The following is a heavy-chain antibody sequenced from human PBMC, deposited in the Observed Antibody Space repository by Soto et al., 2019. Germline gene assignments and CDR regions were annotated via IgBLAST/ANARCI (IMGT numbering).Heavy chain of an antibody. CDR1: GYSFTKYW. D-gene: IGHD1-26*01. V-gene: IGHV5-51*03. J-gene: IGHJ6*02. Sequence: EVQLVQSGAEVKEPGESLKISCKGSGYSFTKYWIGWVRQMPGKGLEWMAIIYPDESDTRYSPSFQGQVTISADKSISTAYLQWSSLKASDTAMYYGVRMGFSGGGYLSYYYYGMDIWGQGTTVTVSS. CDR2: IYPDESDT. CDR3: VRMGFSGGGYLSYYYYGMDI.